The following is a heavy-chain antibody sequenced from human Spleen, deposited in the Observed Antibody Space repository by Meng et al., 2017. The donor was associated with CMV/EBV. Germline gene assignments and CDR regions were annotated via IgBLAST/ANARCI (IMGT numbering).Heavy chain of an antibody. D-gene: IGHD3-16*01. CDR2: IIPILGLS. CDR3: VTYQYDSGWTEDS. J-gene: IGHJ4*02. Sequence: SVKVSCKASGGTFGSNPLSWVRQAPGQGLEWMGGIIPILGLSTYAQRFQGRVTITADKSTGTGYMEVPSLRFDDTAVYYCVTYQYDSGWTEDSWGQGTLVTVSS. V-gene: IGHV1-69*10. CDR1: GGTFGSNP.